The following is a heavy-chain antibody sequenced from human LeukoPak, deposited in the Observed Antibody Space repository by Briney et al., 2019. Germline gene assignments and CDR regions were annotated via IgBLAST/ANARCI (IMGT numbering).Heavy chain of an antibody. Sequence: PSETLSLTCTVSGDSLSSYYWSWMPHPPEKGLEWIRYIYYSGSTNYNPSIKSRVTISVDTSKNQFYLKLGSVTAADTAVYYCARVGTYGSGSYLSWLDYWGQGILVTVSS. CDR1: GDSLSSYY. D-gene: IGHD3-10*01. CDR3: ARVGTYGSGSYLSWLDY. CDR2: IYYSGST. J-gene: IGHJ4*02. V-gene: IGHV4-59*01.